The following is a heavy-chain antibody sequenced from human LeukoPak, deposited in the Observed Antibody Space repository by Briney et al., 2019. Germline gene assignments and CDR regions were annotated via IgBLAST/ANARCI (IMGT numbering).Heavy chain of an antibody. CDR1: GYTFAAHH. V-gene: IGHV1-2*02. CDR3: SGRYGPGPV. D-gene: IGHD3-10*01. J-gene: IGHJ4*02. CDR2: ILPDGRDT. Sequence: GASVKVSRKASGYTFAAHHIHWVRQAPGQGLEWMGWILPDGRDTKYSQKFQDRMTLTTDTSTNTAYMELSRIRPDDTAVYYCSGRYGPGPVWGQGTLISASP.